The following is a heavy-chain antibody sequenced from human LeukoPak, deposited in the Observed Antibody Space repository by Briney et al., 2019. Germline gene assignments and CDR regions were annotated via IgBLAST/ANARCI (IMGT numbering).Heavy chain of an antibody. CDR2: MNPNSGNT. CDR3: ARADYGEAIGDYYYCMDV. D-gene: IGHD4-17*01. V-gene: IGHV1-8*01. J-gene: IGHJ6*03. CDR1: GYTFTSYD. Sequence: GASVKVSCKASGYTFTSYDINWVRQATGQGLEWMGWMNPNSGNTGYAQKFQGRVTMTRNTSISTAYMELSSLRSEDTAVYYCARADYGEAIGDYYYCMDVWGKGTTVTVSS.